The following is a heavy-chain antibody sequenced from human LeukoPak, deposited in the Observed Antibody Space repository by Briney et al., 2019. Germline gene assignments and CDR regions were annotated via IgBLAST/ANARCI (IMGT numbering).Heavy chain of an antibody. CDR3: AKVMLGELLYWFDP. CDR2: IGGSGVRT. V-gene: IGHV3-23*01. D-gene: IGHD3-10*02. J-gene: IGHJ5*02. CDR1: GFTFTTYG. Sequence: HAGGSLRLSCSASGFTFTTYGMNWVRQAPGKGLEWVSGIGGSGVRTYYADSVKGRFTISRDNSRNTLYLQMNSLRAEDTAVYYCAKVMLGELLYWFDPWGQGTLVTVSS.